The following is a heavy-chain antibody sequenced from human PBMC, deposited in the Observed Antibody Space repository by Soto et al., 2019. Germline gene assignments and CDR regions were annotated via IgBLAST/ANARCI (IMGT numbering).Heavy chain of an antibody. J-gene: IGHJ3*02. CDR2: ISSNGGST. CDR1: GFTFSSYA. CDR3: VKDPLRVVIIGHDAFDI. Sequence: GGSLRLSCSASGFTFSSYAMHLVRPAPGKGLEYVSAISSNGGSTYYADSVKGRFTISRDNSKNTLYLQMSSLRAEDTAVYYCVKDPLRVVIIGHDAFDIWGQGTMVTVSS. D-gene: IGHD3-3*01. V-gene: IGHV3-64D*08.